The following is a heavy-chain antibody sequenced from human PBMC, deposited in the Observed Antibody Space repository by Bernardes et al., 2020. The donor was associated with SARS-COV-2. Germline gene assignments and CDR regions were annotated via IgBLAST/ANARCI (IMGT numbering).Heavy chain of an antibody. CDR3: ARRVLGIFGVVIEDY. V-gene: IGHV4-39*01. D-gene: IGHD3-3*01. J-gene: IGHJ4*02. CDR2: IYYSGGT. CDR1: GGSINIINYY. Sequence: SEPLSLTCTVSGGSINIINYYWVWLRQPPGKGLEWIGSIYYSGGTNYNPSLMSRVTISGDTSKNQFSLKLNSVTAADTAVYYCARRVLGIFGVVIEDYWGQGTLVTVSS.